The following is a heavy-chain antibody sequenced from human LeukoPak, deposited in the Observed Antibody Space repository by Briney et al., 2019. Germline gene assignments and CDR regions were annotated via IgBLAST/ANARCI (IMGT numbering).Heavy chain of an antibody. V-gene: IGHV3-20*04. CDR2: INLNGGST. CDR3: AKDRGPRFLYMAV. CDR1: GFTFDDYG. J-gene: IGHJ6*03. D-gene: IGHD3-10*01. Sequence: GGSLRLSCGASGFTFDDYGMSWVRQAPGKGLEWVSGINLNGGSTGYADSVKGRFTISRDNAKNSLYLQMNSLRAEDTALYYCAKDRGPRFLYMAVWGKGTTVTVSS.